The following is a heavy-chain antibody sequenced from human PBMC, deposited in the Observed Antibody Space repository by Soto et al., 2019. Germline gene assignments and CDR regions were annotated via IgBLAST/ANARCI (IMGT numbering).Heavy chain of an antibody. CDR3: ARHRGSGPVYYFDY. V-gene: IGHV4-39*01. CDR1: GGSISSSSYY. CDR2: IYYSGST. J-gene: IGHJ4*02. Sequence: SETLSLTCTVSGGSISSSSYYWGWIRHPPGKGLEWIGSIYYSGSTYYNPSLKSRVTISVDTPKNQFSLKLSSVTAADTAVYYCARHRGSGPVYYFDYWGQGTLVTVSS. D-gene: IGHD6-19*01.